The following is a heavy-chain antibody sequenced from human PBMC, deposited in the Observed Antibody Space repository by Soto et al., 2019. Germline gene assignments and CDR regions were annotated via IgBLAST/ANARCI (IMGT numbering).Heavy chain of an antibody. CDR3: AALVSYWYFDL. J-gene: IGHJ2*01. CDR1: GGSISSSNW. CDR2: IYHSGST. Sequence: SETLSLTCAVSGGSISSSNWWSWVRQPPGKGREWIGEIYHSGSTNYNPSLKSRVTISVDKSKNQFSLKLSSVTAADTAVYYCAALVSYWYFDLWGRGTLVTVSS. V-gene: IGHV4-4*02. D-gene: IGHD6-13*01.